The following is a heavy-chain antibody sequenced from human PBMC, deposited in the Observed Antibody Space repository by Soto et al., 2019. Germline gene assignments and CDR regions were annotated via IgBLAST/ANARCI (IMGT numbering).Heavy chain of an antibody. CDR1: GYTFTSYG. V-gene: IGHV1-18*01. CDR2: ISAYNGNT. CDR3: ARDDRDAASHYYYMDV. Sequence: ASVKVSCKASGYTFTSYGISWVRQAPGQGLEWMGWISAYNGNTNYAQKLQGRVTMTTDTSTSTAYMEMRSLRSDDTAVYYCARDDRDAASHYYYMDVWGKATTVSVSS. D-gene: IGHD6-25*01. J-gene: IGHJ6*03.